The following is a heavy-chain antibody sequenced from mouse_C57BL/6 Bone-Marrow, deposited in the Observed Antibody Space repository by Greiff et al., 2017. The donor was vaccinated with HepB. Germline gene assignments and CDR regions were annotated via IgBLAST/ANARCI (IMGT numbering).Heavy chain of an antibody. V-gene: IGHV1-81*01. CDR1: GYTFTSYG. D-gene: IGHD2-4*01. J-gene: IGHJ3*01. CDR2: IYPRSGNT. Sequence: VQLVESGAELARPGASVKLSCKASGYTFTSYGISWVKQRTGQGLEWIGEIYPRSGNTYYNEKFKGKATLTADKSSSTAYMELRSLTSEDSAVYFCARPLYYDYDSWFAYWGQGTLVTVSA. CDR3: ARPLYYDYDSWFAY.